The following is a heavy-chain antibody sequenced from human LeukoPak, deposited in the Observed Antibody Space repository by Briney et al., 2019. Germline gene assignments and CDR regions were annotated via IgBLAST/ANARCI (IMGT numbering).Heavy chain of an antibody. D-gene: IGHD1-26*01. V-gene: IGHV3-48*03. CDR3: AKPPEVGATVGYFDY. CDR1: GFTFSSYE. Sequence: GGSLRLSCAASGFTFSSYEMNWVRLAPGRGLEWVSYISSGGSTIFYADSVKGRFTISRDNAENSLYLQMNSLRAEDTAVYYCAKPPEVGATVGYFDYWGQGTLVTVSS. CDR2: ISSGGSTI. J-gene: IGHJ4*02.